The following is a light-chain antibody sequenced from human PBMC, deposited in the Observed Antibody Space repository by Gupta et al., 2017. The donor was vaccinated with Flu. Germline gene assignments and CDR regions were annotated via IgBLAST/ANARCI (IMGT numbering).Light chain of an antibody. V-gene: IGKV3-11*01. CDR2: DAS. CDR3: QQRANWPPGT. J-gene: IGKJ4*01. Sequence: IVLTQSPATLSLSPGERATLSCRASQSISRNLAWYQHKPGQAPRLLICDASDRATGVPARFSGSGCGTDFTLTIRSLEPEDFAVYDCQQRANWPPGTFGRGTKVEIK. CDR1: QSISRN.